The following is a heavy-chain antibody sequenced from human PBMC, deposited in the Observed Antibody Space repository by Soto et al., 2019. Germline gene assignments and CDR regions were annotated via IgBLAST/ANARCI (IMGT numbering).Heavy chain of an antibody. CDR1: GFTFSSYA. V-gene: IGHV3-23*01. J-gene: IGHJ6*02. D-gene: IGHD3-10*01. CDR2: ISGSGGST. CDR3: AKDVPLLWFGESYYYYGMDV. Sequence: GGSLSLSCAASGFTFSSYAMSWVRQAPGKGLEWVSAISGSGGSTYYADSVKGRFTTSRDNSKNTLYLQMNSLRAEDTAVYYCAKDVPLLWFGESYYYYGMDVWGQGTTVTVSS.